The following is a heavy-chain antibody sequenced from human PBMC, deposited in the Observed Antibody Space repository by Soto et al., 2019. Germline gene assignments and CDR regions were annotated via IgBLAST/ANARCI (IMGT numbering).Heavy chain of an antibody. D-gene: IGHD2-21*02. V-gene: IGHV1-46*01. CDR2: VNPSGGHT. CDR3: ARGGHVVVVTAALDY. J-gene: IGHJ4*02. CDR1: GDTFTDYY. Sequence: QVQLMQSGAEVKKPGASVKVSCKASGDTFTDYYIHWVRQAPGQGLEWMGTVNPSGGHTTYAQHFLGRVTMTTDKSPRALYMELISLTSDDPAIYYCARGGHVVVVTAALDYWRQGTLVTVSS.